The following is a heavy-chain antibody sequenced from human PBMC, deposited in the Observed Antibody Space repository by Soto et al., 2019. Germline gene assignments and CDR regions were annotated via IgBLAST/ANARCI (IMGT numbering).Heavy chain of an antibody. CDR1: GFSLANYP. Sequence: PVGSLRLSCVASGFSLANYPMNWVRQTPGKGLEWISYSSPRGDTIYYADSVECRFTISRDNARNSLSLHMSSLRDEDSALYYCAKGPHTNVGWPYYFESWGQGVPVTVSS. D-gene: IGHD6-19*01. J-gene: IGHJ4*02. CDR3: AKGPHTNVGWPYYFES. V-gene: IGHV3-48*02. CDR2: SSPRGDTI.